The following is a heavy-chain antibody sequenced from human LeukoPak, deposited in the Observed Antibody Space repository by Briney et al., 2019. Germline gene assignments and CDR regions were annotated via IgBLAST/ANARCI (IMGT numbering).Heavy chain of an antibody. Sequence: SVKVSCKASGGTFSSYAISWVRQAPGQGLEWMGGIIPIFGTANYAQKFQGRVTITTDESTSTAYMELSSLRSEDTAVYYCARVDCSSTSCRQRNYYYYMDVWGRGTTVTVSS. CDR2: IIPIFGTA. CDR1: GGTFSSYA. V-gene: IGHV1-69*05. J-gene: IGHJ6*03. CDR3: ARVDCSSTSCRQRNYYYYMDV. D-gene: IGHD2-2*01.